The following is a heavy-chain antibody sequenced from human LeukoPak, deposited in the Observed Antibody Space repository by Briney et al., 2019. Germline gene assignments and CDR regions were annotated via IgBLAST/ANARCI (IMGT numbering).Heavy chain of an antibody. V-gene: IGHV1-8*01. CDR1: GYTFTSYD. J-gene: IGHJ5*02. CDR3: ARAVIVGATTRINGFDP. D-gene: IGHD1-26*01. Sequence: VASVKVSCKASGYTFTSYDINWVRQATGQGLEWMGWMNPNSGNTGYAQKFQGRVTMTRNTSISTAYMELSSLRSEDTAVYYCARAVIVGATTRINGFDPWGQGTLVTVSS. CDR2: MNPNSGNT.